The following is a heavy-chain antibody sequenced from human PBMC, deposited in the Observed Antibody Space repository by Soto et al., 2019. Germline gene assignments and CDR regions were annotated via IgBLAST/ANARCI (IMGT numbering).Heavy chain of an antibody. V-gene: IGHV3-30*03. Sequence: QVLLVESGGGVVQPGGSLRLSCAASGFTFSASVMHWVRQAPGKGLEWMAILSYGAKNKYYADSVKGRFTISRDISESTLYLQMDNLRTEDTAVYYCVREEFEDGRGHFTNWGQGTLVSVSS. D-gene: IGHD3-3*01. CDR1: GFTFSASV. CDR2: LSYGAKNK. CDR3: VREEFEDGRGHFTN. J-gene: IGHJ4*02.